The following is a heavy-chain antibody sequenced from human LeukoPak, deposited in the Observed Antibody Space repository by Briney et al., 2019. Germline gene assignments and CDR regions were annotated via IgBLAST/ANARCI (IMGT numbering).Heavy chain of an antibody. CDR1: GFTFSSYS. CDR2: ISSSSSYI. D-gene: IGHD6-6*01. V-gene: IGHV3-21*01. Sequence: PGGSLRLSCAASGFTFSSYSMNWVRQAPGKGLEWVSSISSSSSYIKYADSVKGRFTTSRDNAKKSLYLQMNSLRAEDTAVYYCARGSSNIAARNNWFDPWGQGTLVTVSS. J-gene: IGHJ5*02. CDR3: ARGSSNIAARNNWFDP.